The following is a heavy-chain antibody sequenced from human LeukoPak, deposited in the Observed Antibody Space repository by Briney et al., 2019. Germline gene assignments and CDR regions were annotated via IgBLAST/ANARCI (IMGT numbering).Heavy chain of an antibody. CDR1: GYTFTTYP. CDR2: INPNSGGT. Sequence: ASVKVSCKASGYTFTTYPLNWVRQAPGQGLEWMGWINPNSGGTNYAQKFQGRVTMTRDTSTSTVYMELSSLRSEDTAVYYCARDLVTAMSPFFDYWGQGTLVTVSS. CDR3: ARDLVTAMSPFFDY. D-gene: IGHD2-21*02. J-gene: IGHJ4*02. V-gene: IGHV1-2*02.